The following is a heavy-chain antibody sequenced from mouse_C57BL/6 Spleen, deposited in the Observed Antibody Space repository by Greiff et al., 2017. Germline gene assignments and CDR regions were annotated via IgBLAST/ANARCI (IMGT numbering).Heavy chain of an antibody. D-gene: IGHD2-13*01. J-gene: IGHJ4*01. Sequence: QVQLKESGPGLVAPSQSLSITCTVSGFSLTSYAISWVRQPPGNGLEWLGVLWTGGGTNYNSALKSRLSISKDNSKSQVFLKMNSLQPDDTARYYCARNGDGYYAMDYWGQGASVTVSS. CDR2: LWTGGGT. V-gene: IGHV2-9-1*01. CDR3: ARNGDGYYAMDY. CDR1: GFSLTSYA.